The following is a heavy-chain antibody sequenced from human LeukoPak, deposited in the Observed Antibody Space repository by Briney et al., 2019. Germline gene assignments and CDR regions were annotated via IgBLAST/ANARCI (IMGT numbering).Heavy chain of an antibody. V-gene: IGHV3-23*01. Sequence: TGGSLRLSCAASGFTFSSYAMSWVRQAPGKGLEWVSAISGSGGSTYYADSVKGRFTISRDNSKNTLYLQMNSLRAEDTAVYYCANPNMPLRGVVVPAALPPIDYWGQGTLVTVSS. CDR1: GFTFSSYA. CDR2: ISGSGGST. J-gene: IGHJ4*02. CDR3: ANPNMPLRGVVVPAALPPIDY. D-gene: IGHD2-2*01.